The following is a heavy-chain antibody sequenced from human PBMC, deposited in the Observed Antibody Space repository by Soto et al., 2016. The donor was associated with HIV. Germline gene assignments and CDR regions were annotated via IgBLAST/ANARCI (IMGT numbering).Heavy chain of an antibody. J-gene: IGHJ2*01. CDR2: ISGSGGST. CDR3: AKDEWYYYDSSGFSYWYFDL. CDR1: GFTFSSYA. D-gene: IGHD3-22*01. Sequence: EVQLLESGGGLVQPGGSLRLSCAASGFTFSSYAMSWVRQAPGKGLEWVSAISGSGGSTYYADSVKGRFTISRDNSKNTLYLQMNSLRAEDTAVYYCAKDEWYYYDSSGFSYWYFDLWGRGTLVTVSS. V-gene: IGHV3-23*01.